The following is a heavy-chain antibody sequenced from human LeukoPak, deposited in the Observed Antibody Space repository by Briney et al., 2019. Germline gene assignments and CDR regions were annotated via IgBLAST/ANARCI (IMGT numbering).Heavy chain of an antibody. CDR2: MSYDGSHK. D-gene: IGHD5-12*01. CDR3: ARDVGGYAFDY. Sequence: PGGSLRLSCAASGFTFSSYGMHWVRQAPGKGPDWVAVMSYDGSHKFHADSVKGRFTISRDNSKNTVYLQVNSLRDEDTAIYYCARDVGGYAFDYWGQGTLVTVSS. CDR1: GFTFSSYG. J-gene: IGHJ4*02. V-gene: IGHV3-30*03.